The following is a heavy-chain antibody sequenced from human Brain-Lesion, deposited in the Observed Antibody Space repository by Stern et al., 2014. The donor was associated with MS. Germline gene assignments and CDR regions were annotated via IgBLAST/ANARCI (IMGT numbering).Heavy chain of an antibody. D-gene: IGHD2/OR15-2a*01. J-gene: IGHJ5*02. Sequence: VQLVESGGGVVQPGRPLRLSCVASGFTFGSCAMHWVRQAPGKGLEWVAGVSYDGNNKYYADSVKGRFTISRDNSQNTLYMQMSSLRPEDTAVYYCAKDRQYLTYFFDHWGQGSLVTVSS. V-gene: IGHV3-30*18. CDR1: GFTFGSCA. CDR3: AKDRQYLTYFFDH. CDR2: VSYDGNNK.